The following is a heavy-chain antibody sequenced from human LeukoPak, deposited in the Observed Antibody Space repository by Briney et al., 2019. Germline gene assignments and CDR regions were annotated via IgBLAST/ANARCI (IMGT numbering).Heavy chain of an antibody. Sequence: SETLSLTCAVSGGSISSSNWWSWVRQPPGKGLEWIGEIYHSGSTNYNPSLKSRVTISVDKSKNQFSLKLSSVTAADTAVYYCARARFSSGYSYGSFFNWFDPWGQGTLVTVSS. CDR1: GGSISSSNW. V-gene: IGHV4-4*02. CDR3: ARARFSSGYSYGSFFNWFDP. D-gene: IGHD5-18*01. J-gene: IGHJ5*02. CDR2: IYHSGST.